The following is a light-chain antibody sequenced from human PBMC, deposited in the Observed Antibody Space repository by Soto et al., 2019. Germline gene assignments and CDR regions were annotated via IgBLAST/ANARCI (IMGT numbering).Light chain of an antibody. V-gene: IGKV1-39*01. CDR1: QSIRFY. CDR3: QQSYSTPIT. J-gene: IGKJ5*01. Sequence: DIQMTQSPSSLSASVGDRATITGRASQSIRFYLNWYQQKPGNAPKFXIYAASNLQTGVPSMFRGSGAGTDCTRTINSLQPEDVATDSCQQSYSTPITFGQGTRLEIK. CDR2: AAS.